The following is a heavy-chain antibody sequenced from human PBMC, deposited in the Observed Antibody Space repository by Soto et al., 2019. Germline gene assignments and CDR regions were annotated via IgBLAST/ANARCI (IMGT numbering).Heavy chain of an antibody. D-gene: IGHD1-1*01. CDR3: AKDLAERRYYYYYGMDV. CDR2: ISYDGSNK. CDR1: GFTFSSYG. J-gene: IGHJ6*02. Sequence: GGSLRLSCAASGFTFSSYGMHWVRQAPGKGLEWVAVISYDGSNKYYADSVKGRFTISRDNSKNTLYLQMNSLRAEDTAVYYCAKDLAERRYYYYYGMDVWGQGTTVTVSS. V-gene: IGHV3-30*18.